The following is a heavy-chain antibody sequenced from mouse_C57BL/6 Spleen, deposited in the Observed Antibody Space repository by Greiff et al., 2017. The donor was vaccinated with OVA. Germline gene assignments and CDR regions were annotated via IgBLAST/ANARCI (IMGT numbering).Heavy chain of an antibody. CDR2: ISSGGSYT. CDR3: ARHYGKYNYYAMDY. V-gene: IGHV5-6*01. CDR1: GFTFSSYG. J-gene: IGHJ4*01. D-gene: IGHD2-1*01. Sequence: EVLLVESGGDLVKPGGSLKLSCAASGFTFSSYGMSWVRQTPDKRLEWVATISSGGSYTYYPDSVTGRFTISRDNAKNTLYLQMSSLKSEDTAMCYCARHYGKYNYYAMDYWGQGTSVTVSS.